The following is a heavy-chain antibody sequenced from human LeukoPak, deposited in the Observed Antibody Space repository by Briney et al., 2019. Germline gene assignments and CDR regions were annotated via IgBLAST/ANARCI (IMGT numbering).Heavy chain of an antibody. J-gene: IGHJ4*02. CDR2: IVVGSGNT. V-gene: IGHV1-58*02. Sequence: SVKVSCKASGFTFTSSAMQWVRQARGQRLEWIGWIVVGSGNTNYAQKFQERVTITRDMSTSTAYMELSSLRSEDTAVYYCAADGYGGNYYSDYWGQGTLVTVSS. D-gene: IGHD4-23*01. CDR1: GFTFTSSA. CDR3: AADGYGGNYYSDY.